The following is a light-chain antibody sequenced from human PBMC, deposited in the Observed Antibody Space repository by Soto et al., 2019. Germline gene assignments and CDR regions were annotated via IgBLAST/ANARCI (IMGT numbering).Light chain of an antibody. V-gene: IGLV4-69*01. CDR3: QTWGTGIQV. J-gene: IGLJ2*01. CDR1: SGHSNYA. Sequence: QPVLTQSTSASASLGASVKLTCTLSSGHSNYAIAWHQQQPERGPRYLMTINSDGRHSKGDGIPDRFSGSSSGAERYLTISSLQSDDEADYYCQTWGTGIQVFGGGTKLTVL. CDR2: INSDGRH.